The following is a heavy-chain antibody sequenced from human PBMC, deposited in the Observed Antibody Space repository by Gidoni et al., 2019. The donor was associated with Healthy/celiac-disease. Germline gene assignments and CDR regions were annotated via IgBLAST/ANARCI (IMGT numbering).Heavy chain of an antibody. V-gene: IGHV6-1*01. J-gene: IGHJ6*03. CDR1: GDSVSSNSAA. Sequence: LSLTCAISGDSVSSNSAAWNWIRQSPSRGLEWLGRTYYRSKWYNDYAVSVKSRITINPDTSKNQFSLQLNSVTPEDTAVYYCARAGFTMVRGVTQPDSLLRHHYYMDVWGKGTTVTVSS. D-gene: IGHD3-10*01. CDR3: ARAGFTMVRGVTQPDSLLRHHYYMDV. CDR2: TYYRSKWYN.